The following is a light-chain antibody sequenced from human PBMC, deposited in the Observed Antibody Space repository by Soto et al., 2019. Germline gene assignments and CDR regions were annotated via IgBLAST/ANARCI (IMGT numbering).Light chain of an antibody. CDR3: QQYGGSPLYT. Sequence: EIVLTQSPGTLSLSPGDRATLSCRASQSVSSSDLAWYQQKPGQAPRLLIYVASTRATGIPDRFSGSGSGTDFTITISRLEPEDFAVYYGQQYGGSPLYTFGQGTKLDIK. J-gene: IGKJ2*01. CDR1: QSVSSSD. CDR2: VAS. V-gene: IGKV3-20*01.